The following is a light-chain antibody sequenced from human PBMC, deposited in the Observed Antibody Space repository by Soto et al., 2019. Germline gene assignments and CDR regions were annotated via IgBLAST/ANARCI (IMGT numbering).Light chain of an antibody. J-gene: IGKJ5*01. CDR1: QSVSSN. V-gene: IGKV3-11*01. CDR3: QQRSNWPIT. Sequence: IVLTQSPGTLSLSPWERATLSCRASQSVSSNLAWYQQKPGQAPRLLIYDTSNRATGIPARFSGSGSGTDFTLTINNLEPEDFAVYYCQQRSNWPITFGQGTRLEIK. CDR2: DTS.